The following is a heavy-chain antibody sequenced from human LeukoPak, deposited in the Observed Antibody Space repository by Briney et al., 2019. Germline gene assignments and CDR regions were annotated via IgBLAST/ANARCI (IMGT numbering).Heavy chain of an antibody. Sequence: ASVKVSCKASGYTFTDYYMHWVRQAPGQGLEWMGWINPNSGGTNYAQKFQGRVTMTRDTSISTTYMELSRLRSDDTAVYYCARESKGSSGYYYYYYMDVWGTGTTVTISS. J-gene: IGHJ6*03. V-gene: IGHV1-2*02. CDR3: ARESKGSSGYYYYYYMDV. D-gene: IGHD3-22*01. CDR2: INPNSGGT. CDR1: GYTFTDYY.